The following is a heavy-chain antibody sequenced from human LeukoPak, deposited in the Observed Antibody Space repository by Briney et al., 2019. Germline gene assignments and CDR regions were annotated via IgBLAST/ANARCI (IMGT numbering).Heavy chain of an antibody. Sequence: GESLKISCKGSGYNFTTYWIDWVRQMPGKGLEWMGIIYPGDSDTRYSPSFQGQVTISADKSISTAYLQWSSLKASDTAMYYCARRRTYYYDSSGYYLDAFDIWGQGTMVTVSS. CDR2: IYPGDSDT. D-gene: IGHD3-22*01. V-gene: IGHV5-51*01. CDR1: GYNFTTYW. CDR3: ARRRTYYYDSSGYYLDAFDI. J-gene: IGHJ3*02.